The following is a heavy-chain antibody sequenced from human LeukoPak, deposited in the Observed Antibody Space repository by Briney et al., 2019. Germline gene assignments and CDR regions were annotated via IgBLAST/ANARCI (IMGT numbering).Heavy chain of an antibody. CDR3: MSAHGY. CDR1: GYSFSTNM. CDR2: ILPGGKES. J-gene: IGHJ4*02. V-gene: IGHV3-7*01. Sequence: VRSLRLSCVVSGYSFSTNMMTWVRQAPGKGLEWVATILPGGKESYRVESVKGRFTFSSDNAKPSLSLQMNTLRADDTAVYYCMSAHGYWGQGTLVTVSS.